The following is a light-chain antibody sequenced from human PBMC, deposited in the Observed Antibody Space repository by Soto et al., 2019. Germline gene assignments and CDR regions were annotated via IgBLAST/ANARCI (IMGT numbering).Light chain of an antibody. Sequence: QSALTQPASVSGSPGQSIAISCTGTSSDVGGYNYVSWYQQHPGKAPKLMIYDVSSRASGVSNRFSGSKSGNTASLTISGLQAEDEADYYCSSCTSSSTLLFGGGTKLTVL. V-gene: IGLV2-14*01. J-gene: IGLJ2*01. CDR1: SSDVGGYNY. CDR3: SSCTSSSTLL. CDR2: DVS.